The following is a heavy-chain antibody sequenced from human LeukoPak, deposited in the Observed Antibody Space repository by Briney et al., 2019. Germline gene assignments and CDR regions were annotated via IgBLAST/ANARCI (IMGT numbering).Heavy chain of an antibody. CDR3: ARGSITMVRGVLDY. V-gene: IGHV1-2*02. CDR1: GYTFTGYH. D-gene: IGHD3-10*01. CDR2: INPNSGGT. Sequence: ASVKVSCKASGYTFTGYHVHWVRQAPGQGLEWMGWINPNSGGTNYAQKFQGRVTMTRDTSISTAYMELSRLRSDDTAVYYCARGSITMVRGVLDYWGQGTLVTVSS. J-gene: IGHJ4*02.